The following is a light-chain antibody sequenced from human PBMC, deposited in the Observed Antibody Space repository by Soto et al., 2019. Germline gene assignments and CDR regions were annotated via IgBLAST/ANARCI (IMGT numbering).Light chain of an antibody. CDR3: QQYGSSPQT. CDR2: GAS. Sequence: EIVMTQSPGTLSVSPGEGATLFCRASQSVRTKLAWYQQRAGQAPRLLIYGASSRATGIPDGFSGSGSGTDFTLTISRLEPEDFAVYYCQQYGSSPQTFGQGTKVDIK. V-gene: IGKV3-20*01. CDR1: QSVRTK. J-gene: IGKJ1*01.